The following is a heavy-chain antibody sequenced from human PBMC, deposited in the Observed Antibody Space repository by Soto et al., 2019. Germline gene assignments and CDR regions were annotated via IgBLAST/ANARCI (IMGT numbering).Heavy chain of an antibody. J-gene: IGHJ4*02. CDR3: ARVYYDILTGYYHYFDY. Sequence: PSETLSLTCAVYGGSFSGYYWSWIRQPPGKGLEWIGEINHSGSTNYNPSLKSRVTISVDTSKNQFSLKLSSVTAADTAVYYCARVYYDILTGYYHYFDYWGQGTLVTVS. V-gene: IGHV4-34*01. CDR1: GGSFSGYY. CDR2: INHSGST. D-gene: IGHD3-9*01.